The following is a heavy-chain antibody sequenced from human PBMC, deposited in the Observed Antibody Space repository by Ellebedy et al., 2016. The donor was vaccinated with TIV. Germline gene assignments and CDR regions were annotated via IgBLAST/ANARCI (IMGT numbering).Heavy chain of an antibody. CDR1: GFTFSSYG. CDR3: ARDFYYDSSNRGMDV. CDR2: IWYDGSNK. D-gene: IGHD3-22*01. J-gene: IGHJ6*02. V-gene: IGHV3-33*08. Sequence: GGSLRLSXAASGFTFSSYGMHWVRQAPGKGLEWVAVIWYDGSNKYYADSVKGRFTISRDNSKNTLYLQMNSLKAEDTAVYYCARDFYYDSSNRGMDVWGQGTTVTVSS.